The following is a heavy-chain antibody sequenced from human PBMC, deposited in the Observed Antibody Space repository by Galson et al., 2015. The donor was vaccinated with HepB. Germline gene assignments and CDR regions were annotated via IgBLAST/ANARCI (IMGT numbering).Heavy chain of an antibody. D-gene: IGHD6-6*01. CDR1: GGSISSGGYY. V-gene: IGHV4-31*03. Sequence: TLSLTCTVSGGSISSGGYYWGWIRQHPGKGLEWIGYIYYSGSTYYNPSLKGRVTISVDTSKNQFSLKLSSVTAADTAVYYCARDRLVAARPGVWFDPWGQGTLVTVSS. CDR2: IYYSGST. CDR3: ARDRLVAARPGVWFDP. J-gene: IGHJ5*02.